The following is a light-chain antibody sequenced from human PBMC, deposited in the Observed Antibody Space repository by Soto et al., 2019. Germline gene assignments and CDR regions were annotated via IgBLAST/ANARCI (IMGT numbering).Light chain of an antibody. CDR2: EVS. CDR3: CSYAGGSTYV. J-gene: IGLJ1*01. Sequence: QSALTQPASVSGSPGQSITISCAGSNSDVGTYSIVSWYQQHPGKAPKLMIYEVSKRPSGVSDRFSGSKSGKTASLTISGLKAEAEAHYYCCSYAGGSTYVFGPVNKVTV. CDR1: NSDVGTYSI. V-gene: IGLV2-23*02.